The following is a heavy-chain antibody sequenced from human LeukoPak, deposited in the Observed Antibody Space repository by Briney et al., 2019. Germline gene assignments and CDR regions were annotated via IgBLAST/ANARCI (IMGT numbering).Heavy chain of an antibody. J-gene: IGHJ4*02. CDR2: IYYSGST. D-gene: IGHD3-16*01. Sequence: SEALSLTCTVSGGSISSSSYYWGWIRQPPGKGLEWIGSIYYSGSTYYNPSLKSRVTISVDTSKNQFSLKLSSVTAADTAVYYCARLSAVDLITFGGLGLPGYFDYWGQGTLVTVSS. CDR3: ARLSAVDLITFGGLGLPGYFDY. CDR1: GGSISSSSYY. V-gene: IGHV4-39*01.